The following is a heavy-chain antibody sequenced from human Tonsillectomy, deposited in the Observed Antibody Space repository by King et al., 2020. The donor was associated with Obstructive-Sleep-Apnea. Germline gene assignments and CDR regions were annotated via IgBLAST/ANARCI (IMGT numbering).Heavy chain of an antibody. CDR2: IYYSGST. J-gene: IGHJ5*02. D-gene: IGHD2-21*02. V-gene: IGHV4-39*07. Sequence: LQLQESGPGLVKPSETLSLTCTVSGGSISSSSYYWGWIRQPPGKGLEWIGSIYYSGSTYYNPSLKIRVTISVDTSKNQFSLKLSSVTAADTAVYFCARDPGLAYCGGDCYSWGQGTLVTVSS. CDR3: ARDPGLAYCGGDCYS. CDR1: GGSISSSSYY.